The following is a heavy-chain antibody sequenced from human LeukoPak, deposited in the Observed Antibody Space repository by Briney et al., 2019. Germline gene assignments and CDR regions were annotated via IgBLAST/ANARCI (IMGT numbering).Heavy chain of an antibody. CDR1: GYSFTSYC. V-gene: IGHV5-51*01. CDR3: ARHYDYVWGSKELDY. CDR2: IYPGDSDT. Sequence: GESLKISCKGSGYSFTSYCIGWVRQMPGKGLEWMGIIYPGDSDTRYSPSFQGQVTISADKSISTAYLQWSSLKASDTAMYYCARHYDYVWGSKELDYWGQGTLVTVSS. J-gene: IGHJ4*02. D-gene: IGHD3-16*01.